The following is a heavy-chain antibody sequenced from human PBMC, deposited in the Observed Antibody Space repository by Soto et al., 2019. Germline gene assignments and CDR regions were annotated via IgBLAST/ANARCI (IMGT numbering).Heavy chain of an antibody. CDR1: GYPFTSYD. CDR3: ARSFGVVSYYYYYYMDV. D-gene: IGHD3-3*01. CDR2: MNPNSGNT. Sequence: GASLKVSCKSSGYPFTSYDINWVRQATGQGLEWMGWMNPNSGNTGYAQKFQGRVTMTRNTSISTAYMELSSLRSEDTAVYYCARSFGVVSYYYYYYMDVWGKGTTVTVSS. J-gene: IGHJ6*03. V-gene: IGHV1-8*01.